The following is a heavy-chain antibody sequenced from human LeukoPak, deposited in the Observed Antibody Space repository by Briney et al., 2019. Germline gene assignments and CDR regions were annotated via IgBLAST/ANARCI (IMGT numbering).Heavy chain of an antibody. V-gene: IGHV1-69*13. CDR2: IIPIFGTA. CDR3: AVCSGGSCYSLNYYYGMDV. Sequence: SVKVSCTASGGTFSSYAISWVRQAPGQGLEWMGGIIPIFGTANYAQKFRGRVTITADESTSTAYMELSSLRSEDTAVYYCAVCSGGSCYSLNYYYGMDVWGQGTTVTVSS. J-gene: IGHJ6*02. CDR1: GGTFSSYA. D-gene: IGHD2-15*01.